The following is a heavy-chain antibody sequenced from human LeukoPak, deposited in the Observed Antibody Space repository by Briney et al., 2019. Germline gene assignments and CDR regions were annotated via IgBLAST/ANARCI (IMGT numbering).Heavy chain of an antibody. J-gene: IGHJ4*02. D-gene: IGHD3-10*01. CDR2: MNPNSGNT. CDR3: VRKESGDVLLWFGELSSYYFDY. Sequence: ASVKVSCKASGYTFTSYDINWVRQATGQGLEWMGWMNPNSGNTGYAQKFQGRVTMTRNTSISTAYMELSSLRSEDTAVYYCVRKESGDVLLWFGELSSYYFDYWGQGTLVTVSS. V-gene: IGHV1-8*01. CDR1: GYTFTSYD.